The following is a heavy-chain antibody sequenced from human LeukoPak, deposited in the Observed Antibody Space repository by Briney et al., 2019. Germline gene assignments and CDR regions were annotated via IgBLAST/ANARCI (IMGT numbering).Heavy chain of an antibody. CDR1: GGTFISYT. J-gene: IGHJ4*02. CDR2: IIPILCIA. CDR3: ASNYYDSSGPDIYFDY. D-gene: IGHD3-22*01. V-gene: IGHV1-69*02. Sequence: SVKVSCKASGGTFISYTISWVRQAPGQGREWMGRIIPILCIANYAQKFQGRVTITEDKYTSTAYMELSSLRSEDTAVYYCASNYYDSSGPDIYFDYWGQGTLVTVSS.